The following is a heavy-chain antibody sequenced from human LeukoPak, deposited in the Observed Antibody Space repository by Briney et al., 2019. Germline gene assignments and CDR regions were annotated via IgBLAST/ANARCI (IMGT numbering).Heavy chain of an antibody. CDR3: ARPRYCSGGSCALLDY. J-gene: IGHJ4*02. CDR2: IYYSGTT. CDR1: GGSLSSAGYY. D-gene: IGHD2-15*01. V-gene: IGHV4-30-4*01. Sequence: PSQTLSLTCTVSGGSLSSAGYYWSWIRQLPGKGLEWIGYIYYSGTTYYNPSLKSRVTISVDTSKNQFSLKLSSVTAADTAVYYCARPRYCSGGSCALLDYWGQGTLVTVSS.